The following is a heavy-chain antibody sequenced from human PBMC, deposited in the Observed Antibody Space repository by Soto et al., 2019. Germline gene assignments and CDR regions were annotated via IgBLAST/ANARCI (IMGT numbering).Heavy chain of an antibody. J-gene: IGHJ6*02. CDR1: GFTFSSYG. D-gene: IGHD3-22*01. CDR3: AKDYYDSSGYYYSYYYGMDV. Sequence: GGSLRLSCAASGFTFSSYGMHWVHQAPGKGLEWVAVISYDGSNKYYADSVKGRFTISRDNSKKTLYLQMNSLRAEDTAVYYCAKDYYDSSGYYYSYYYGMDVWGQGTTVTVSS. CDR2: ISYDGSNK. V-gene: IGHV3-30*18.